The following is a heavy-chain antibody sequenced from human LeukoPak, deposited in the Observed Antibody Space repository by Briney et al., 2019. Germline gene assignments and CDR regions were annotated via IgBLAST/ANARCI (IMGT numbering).Heavy chain of an antibody. CDR3: AKSRGGGRGWFDP. Sequence: ASVKVSCKVCGYTLTELSMHWVRQAPGKGLEWMGCFDPEDGETIYAQKFQGRVTMTEDTSTDTAYMELSSLRSEDTAVYYCAKSRGGGRGWFDPWGQGTLVTVSS. J-gene: IGHJ5*02. CDR1: GYTLTELS. CDR2: FDPEDGET. D-gene: IGHD2-21*01. V-gene: IGHV1-24*01.